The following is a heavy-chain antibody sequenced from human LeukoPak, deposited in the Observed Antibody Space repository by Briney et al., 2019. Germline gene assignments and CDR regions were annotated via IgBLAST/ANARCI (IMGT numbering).Heavy chain of an antibody. CDR2: IYYTGNS. V-gene: IGHV4-59*01. Sequence: PSETLSLTCTVSGGSFSAYYWSWIRQSPGKALEWIGYIYYTGNSNSNPSPKSRVSISADTSKNQFSLKLSSVTAADTAVYYCASSRQMWYFQNWGRGTLVTVSS. D-gene: IGHD2-21*01. CDR1: GGSFSAYY. CDR3: ASSRQMWYFQN. J-gene: IGHJ1*01.